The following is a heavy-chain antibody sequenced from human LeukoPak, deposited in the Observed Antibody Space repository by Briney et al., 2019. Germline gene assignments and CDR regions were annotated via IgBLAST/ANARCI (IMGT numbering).Heavy chain of an antibody. CDR2: IYTSGST. Sequence: PSQTLSLTCTVSGGSISSGSYYWSWIRQPAGQGLEWIGRIYTSGSTNYNPPLKSRVTISVDTSKNQFSLILSSVTAADTAVYYCASDVEMTTLAAFDIWGQGTMVTVSS. V-gene: IGHV4-61*02. D-gene: IGHD5-24*01. CDR1: GGSISSGSYY. CDR3: ASDVEMTTLAAFDI. J-gene: IGHJ3*02.